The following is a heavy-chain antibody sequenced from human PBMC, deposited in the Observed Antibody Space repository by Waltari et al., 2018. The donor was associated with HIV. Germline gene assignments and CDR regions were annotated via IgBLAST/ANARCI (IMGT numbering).Heavy chain of an antibody. CDR1: GGSISSGGYY. CDR2: IDCSGST. D-gene: IGHD6-19*01. Sequence: QVQLQESGPGLVKPSQTLSLTCTFSGGSISSGGYYWSWIRQHPGKGLEWIGYIDCSGSTYYNPSFKSRVTISVETSKNQFSLKLSSVTAADTAVYYCARGRPAGQWHHYFDYWGQGTLVTVSS. CDR3: ARGRPAGQWHHYFDY. V-gene: IGHV4-31*03. J-gene: IGHJ4*02.